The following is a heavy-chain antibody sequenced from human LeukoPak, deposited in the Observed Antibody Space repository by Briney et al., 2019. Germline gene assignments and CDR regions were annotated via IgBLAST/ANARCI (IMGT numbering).Heavy chain of an antibody. CDR2: MNPNSGNT. V-gene: IGHV1-8*01. CDR1: GYTFTSYD. Sequence: ASVKVSCTASGYTFTSYDINWVRQATGQGLEWMGWMNPNSGNTGYAQKFQGRVTMTRNTSISTAYMELSSLRSEDTAVYYCARGGAAATGVDYWGQGTLVTVSS. CDR3: ARGGAAATGVDY. D-gene: IGHD2-15*01. J-gene: IGHJ4*02.